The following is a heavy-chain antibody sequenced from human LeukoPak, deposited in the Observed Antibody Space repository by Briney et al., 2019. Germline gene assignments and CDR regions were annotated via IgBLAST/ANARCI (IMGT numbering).Heavy chain of an antibody. J-gene: IGHJ4*02. D-gene: IGHD6-13*01. Sequence: SETLSLTCTVSGGSISSYYWSWIRQPPGKGLEWIGYIYYSGSTNYNPSLKSRVTISVDTSKNQFSLQLNSVTPEDTTVYYCARDEPGTIAAAGIFDYWGQGTLVTVSS. CDR1: GGSISSYY. V-gene: IGHV4-59*12. CDR3: ARDEPGTIAAAGIFDY. CDR2: IYYSGST.